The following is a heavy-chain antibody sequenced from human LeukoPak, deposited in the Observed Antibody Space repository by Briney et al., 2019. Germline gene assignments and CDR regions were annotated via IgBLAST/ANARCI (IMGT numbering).Heavy chain of an antibody. J-gene: IGHJ4*02. Sequence: ASVKVSCKASGYTITDYYLHWVRQAPGQGLEWMGIINPSGGSTSYAQKFQGRVTMTRDTSTSTVYMELSSLRSEDTAVYYCARDWSDSIAAGGVDYWGQGTLVTVSS. D-gene: IGHD6-13*01. CDR2: INPSGGST. CDR3: ARDWSDSIAAGGVDY. CDR1: GYTITDYY. V-gene: IGHV1-46*01.